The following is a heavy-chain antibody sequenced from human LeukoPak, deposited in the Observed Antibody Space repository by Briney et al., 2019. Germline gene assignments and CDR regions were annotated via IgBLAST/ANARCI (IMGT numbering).Heavy chain of an antibody. CDR2: ISAYNGNT. CDR3: ARGRVVVAAAANDAFDI. Sequence: GASVKVSCKASGYTFTSYGISWVRQAPGQGLDWMGWISAYNGNTNYAQKLQGRVTMTTDTSTSTAYMELRSLRSDDTAVYYCARGRVVVAAAANDAFDIWGQGTMVTVSS. J-gene: IGHJ3*02. D-gene: IGHD2-15*01. CDR1: GYTFTSYG. V-gene: IGHV1-18*01.